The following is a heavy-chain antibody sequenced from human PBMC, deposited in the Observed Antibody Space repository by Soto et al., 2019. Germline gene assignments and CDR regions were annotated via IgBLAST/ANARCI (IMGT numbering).Heavy chain of an antibody. Sequence: ASVKVSCKASGYTFTTYAFHWVRQAPGQRHEWMGWINAGNGNTKYSERFQGRVTITRDTPASTVYMELNSLTSEDTAVYSCARGPAGGGSGWVHRIGPYYFDSWGQGTLVTVSS. V-gene: IGHV1-3*01. CDR1: GYTFTTYA. D-gene: IGHD6-19*01. CDR3: ARGPAGGGSGWVHRIGPYYFDS. CDR2: INAGNGNT. J-gene: IGHJ4*02.